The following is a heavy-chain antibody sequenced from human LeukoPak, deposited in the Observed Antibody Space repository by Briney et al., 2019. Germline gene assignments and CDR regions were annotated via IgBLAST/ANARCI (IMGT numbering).Heavy chain of an antibody. Sequence: SETLSLTCAVYGGSFNDYFWTWIRQPPGKELEWIGEINHSGSTNYNPSLKSRVTISVDTSKNQFSLKLSSVTAADTAVYYCARGSTDRGIIKNYWGQGNLVTVSS. V-gene: IGHV4-34*01. CDR3: ARGSTDRGIIKNY. J-gene: IGHJ4*02. CDR2: INHSGST. D-gene: IGHD3-10*01. CDR1: GGSFNDYF.